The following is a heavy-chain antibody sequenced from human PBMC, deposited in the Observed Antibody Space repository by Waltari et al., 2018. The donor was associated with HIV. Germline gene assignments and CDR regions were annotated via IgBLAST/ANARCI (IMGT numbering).Heavy chain of an antibody. CDR3: AKDLGYKQVEHYMDV. D-gene: IGHD6-25*01. J-gene: IGHJ6*03. Sequence: EVQLVESGGGLVQHGGSLRLACAASGFTFSSYAMNWVRQAPGKGLEWVSAISGSGGSTYYADSVKGRFTISRDNSKNTLYLQMNSLRAEDTAVYYCAKDLGYKQVEHYMDVWGKGTTVTVSS. CDR1: GFTFSSYA. CDR2: ISGSGGST. V-gene: IGHV3-23*04.